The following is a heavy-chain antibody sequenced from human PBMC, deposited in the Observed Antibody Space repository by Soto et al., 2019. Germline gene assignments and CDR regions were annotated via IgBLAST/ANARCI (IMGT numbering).Heavy chain of an antibody. CDR2: ISYDGDDK. Sequence: GGSLRLSCVASGFSFSSHAMHWVRQAPGKGLEWMAVISYDGDDKYYADSVKGRFTISRDTSTNTLYLQMNSLTVEDTAVYYCARRAEYYDSSYLDPPDDAFDIWGQGTMVTVSS. CDR3: ARRAEYYDSSYLDPPDDAFDI. D-gene: IGHD3-22*01. V-gene: IGHV3-30-3*01. J-gene: IGHJ3*02. CDR1: GFSFSSHA.